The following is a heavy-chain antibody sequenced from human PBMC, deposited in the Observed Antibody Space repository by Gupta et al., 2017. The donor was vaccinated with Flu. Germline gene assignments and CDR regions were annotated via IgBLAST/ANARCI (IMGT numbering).Heavy chain of an antibody. V-gene: IGHV3-23*01. J-gene: IGHJ4*02. CDR1: GFTFSSYA. CDR2: ISGSGGST. D-gene: IGHD1-26*01. Sequence: EVQLLESGGGLVQPGGSLRLSCAASGFTFSSYAMSWVRQAPGKGLEWVSAISGSGGSTYYADSVKGRFTISRDNSKNTLYLQMNSLRAEDTAVYYCAKDGGGGLVGAKGSFDYWGQGTLVTVSS. CDR3: AKDGGGGLVGAKGSFDY.